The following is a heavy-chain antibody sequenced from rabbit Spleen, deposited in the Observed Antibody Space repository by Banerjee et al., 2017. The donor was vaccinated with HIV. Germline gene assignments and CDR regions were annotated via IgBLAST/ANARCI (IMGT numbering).Heavy chain of an antibody. Sequence: QSLEESGGDLVKPGASLTLTCTASGLDFSSSYWICWVRQAPGKGLEWIACIYTGDGNNYYASWAKGRFTISKTSSTTVTLQMTSLTAADTATYLCARGITGTFKLWGPGTLVTVS. CDR3: ARGITGTFKL. CDR1: GLDFSSSYW. D-gene: IGHD7-1*01. J-gene: IGHJ4*01. V-gene: IGHV1S40*01. CDR2: IYTGDGNN.